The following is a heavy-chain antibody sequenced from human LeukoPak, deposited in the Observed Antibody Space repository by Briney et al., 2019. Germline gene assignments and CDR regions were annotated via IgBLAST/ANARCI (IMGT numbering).Heavy chain of an antibody. J-gene: IGHJ4*02. CDR1: GFTFSSCG. V-gene: IGHV3-21*01. CDR3: ARDPRLLPKAFDY. CDR2: ISSSSSYI. Sequence: PGGSLRLSCAASGFTFSSCGMNWVRQAPGKGLEWVSSISSSSSYIYYADSVKGRFTISRDNAKNSLYLQMNSLRAEDTAVYYCARDPRLLPKAFDYWGQGTLVTVSS. D-gene: IGHD2/OR15-2a*01.